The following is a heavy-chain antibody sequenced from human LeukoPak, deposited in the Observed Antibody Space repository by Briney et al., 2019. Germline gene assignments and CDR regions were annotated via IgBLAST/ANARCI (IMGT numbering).Heavy chain of an antibody. CDR3: ARGEDIVVVPAAIRYYYYGMDV. Sequence: GGSLRLSCAASGFTFSSYAMHWVHQAPGKGLEWVAVISYDGSNKYYADSVKGRFTISRDNAKNSLYLQMNSLRAEDTAVYYCARGEDIVVVPAAIRYYYYGMDVWGQGTTVTVSS. J-gene: IGHJ6*02. D-gene: IGHD2-2*01. CDR1: GFTFSSYA. V-gene: IGHV3-30-3*01. CDR2: ISYDGSNK.